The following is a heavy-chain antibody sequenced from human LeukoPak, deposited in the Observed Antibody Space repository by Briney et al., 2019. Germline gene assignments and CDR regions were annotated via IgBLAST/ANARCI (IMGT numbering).Heavy chain of an antibody. Sequence: SETLSLTCAVYGGSFRNYYWSWIRQPPGKGLEWIGEINHSGSTNYNPSLKSRVTISVDTSKNQFSLKLSSVTAADTAVYYCASYYDSSGPTFDYWGQGTPVTVSS. CDR2: INHSGST. CDR1: GGSFRNYY. CDR3: ASYYDSSGPTFDY. V-gene: IGHV4-34*01. D-gene: IGHD3-22*01. J-gene: IGHJ4*02.